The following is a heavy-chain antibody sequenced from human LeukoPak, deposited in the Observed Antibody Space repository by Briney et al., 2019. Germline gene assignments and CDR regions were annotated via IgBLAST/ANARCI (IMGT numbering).Heavy chain of an antibody. CDR2: INPNSGGT. CDR3: ASGSSTMWGKRWLVVDY. V-gene: IGHV1-2*06. D-gene: IGHD6-19*01. CDR1: GYTFTGYY. Sequence: GASVKVSCKASGYTFTGYYVHWVRQAPGQGLEWMGRINPNSGGTNYAQKFEGRVTMTRDTSISTAYMELSRLRSDDTAVYYCASGSSTMWGKRWLVVDYWGQGTLVTVSS. J-gene: IGHJ4*02.